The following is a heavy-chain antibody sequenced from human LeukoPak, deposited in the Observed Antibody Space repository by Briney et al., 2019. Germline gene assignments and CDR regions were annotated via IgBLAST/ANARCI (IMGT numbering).Heavy chain of an antibody. J-gene: IGHJ4*02. CDR2: ISSSSSYI. D-gene: IGHD3-10*01. Sequence: GGSLRLSCAASGFTFSSYSMNWVRQAPGKGLEWVSSISSSSSYIYYADSVKGRFTISRDNAKNSLYLQMNSLRAEDTAMYYCAGDPYGGWTQYYFDYWGQGTLVTVSS. CDR1: GFTFSSYS. CDR3: AGDPYGGWTQYYFDY. V-gene: IGHV3-21*01.